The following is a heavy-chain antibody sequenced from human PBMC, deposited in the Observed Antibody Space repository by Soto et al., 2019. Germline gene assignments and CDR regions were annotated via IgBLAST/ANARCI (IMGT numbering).Heavy chain of an antibody. CDR3: ARESSGWLYFDY. J-gene: IGHJ4*02. D-gene: IGHD6-19*01. CDR2: IYSGGST. CDR1: GFTVSSNY. Sequence: GGSLRLSCAASGFTVSSNYMSWVRQAPGKGLEWVSVIYSGGSTYYADSVKGRFTISRDNSKNTLYLQMNSLRAEDTAVYYCARESSGWLYFDYWGQGTLVTVSS. V-gene: IGHV3-66*01.